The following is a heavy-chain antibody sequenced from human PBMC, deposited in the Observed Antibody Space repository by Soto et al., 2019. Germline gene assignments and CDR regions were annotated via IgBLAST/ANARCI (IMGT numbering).Heavy chain of an antibody. CDR2: IYYSGST. V-gene: IGHV4-59*01. J-gene: IGHJ4*02. CDR1: GDSMSSYY. D-gene: IGHD4-4*01. Sequence: SETLSLTCTVSGDSMSSYYWSWIRQPPGKGLEWIGYIYYSGSTTYNPSLRSRVTMSVDTSKNQFSLRLSSVTAADTAVYYCARAKSNYQTFDHWGQGSRSPSP. CDR3: ARAKSNYQTFDH.